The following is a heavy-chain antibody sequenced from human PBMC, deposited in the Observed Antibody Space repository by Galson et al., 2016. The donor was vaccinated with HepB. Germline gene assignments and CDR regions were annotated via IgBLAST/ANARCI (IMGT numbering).Heavy chain of an antibody. CDR3: AKDMSAGAAASGCFDC. V-gene: IGHV3-9*01. D-gene: IGHD6-13*01. CDR1: GFTFDEYA. J-gene: IGHJ4*02. Sequence: SLRLSCAASGFTFDEYAMRWVRQAPGKGLEWVSTISWNSGTIHYMDSVKGRFTTSRDNAKNSLYLQMDGLKTEDTALYYCAKDMSAGAAASGCFDCWGQGTLVTVSS. CDR2: ISWNSGTI.